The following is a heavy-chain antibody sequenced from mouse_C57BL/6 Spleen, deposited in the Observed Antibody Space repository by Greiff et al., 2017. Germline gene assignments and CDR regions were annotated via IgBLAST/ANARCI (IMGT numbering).Heavy chain of an antibody. CDR1: GFSFNTYA. J-gene: IGHJ4*01. V-gene: IGHV10-1*01. Sequence: EVQLVESGGGLVQPKGSLKLSCAASGFSFNTYAMNWVRQAPGKGLEWVARIRSKSNNYATYYADSVKDRFTISRDDSESMLYLQMNNLKTEDTAMYYCVRSNYDAMDYWGQGTSVTVSS. D-gene: IGHD2-5*01. CDR3: VRSNYDAMDY. CDR2: IRSKSNNYAT.